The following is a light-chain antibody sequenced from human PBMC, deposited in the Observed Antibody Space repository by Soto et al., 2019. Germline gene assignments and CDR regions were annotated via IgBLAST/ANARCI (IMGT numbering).Light chain of an antibody. Sequence: QSALTQPASVSGSPGQSITISCTGTSSDIGAYNFVSWYQQHPGKAPKLMLYDVNIRPSGVSNRFSGSKSGNTASLTISGLPAEDGAYYYCTSWTTSTTMIFGGGTKLTVL. V-gene: IGLV2-14*03. CDR1: SSDIGAYNF. CDR3: TSWTTSTTMI. CDR2: DVN. J-gene: IGLJ2*01.